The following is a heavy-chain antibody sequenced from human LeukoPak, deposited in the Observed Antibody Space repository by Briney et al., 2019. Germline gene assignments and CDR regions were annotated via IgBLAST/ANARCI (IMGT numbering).Heavy chain of an antibody. CDR1: GFTFSSYG. J-gene: IGHJ4*02. CDR3: AKGGVTFGGVLGNYYFDY. Sequence: PGGSLRLSCAGSGFTFSSYGIHWVRQAPGKGLESVAFIRYDGSKKYYTDSVKGRFTISRDNSKNTLYLQMNSLRAEDTAVYYCAKGGVTFGGVLGNYYFDYWGQGTLVTVSS. D-gene: IGHD3-16*02. CDR2: IRYDGSKK. V-gene: IGHV3-30*02.